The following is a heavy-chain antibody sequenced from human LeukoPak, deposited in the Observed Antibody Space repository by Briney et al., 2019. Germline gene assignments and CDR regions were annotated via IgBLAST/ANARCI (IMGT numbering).Heavy chain of an antibody. D-gene: IGHD2-15*01. CDR2: ISYDGSNK. CDR1: GFTFSSYG. CDR3: AKDRSPGVAATYYFDY. Sequence: GGSLRLSCAASGFTFSSYGMHWVRQASGKGLEWVAVISYDGSNKYYADSVKGRFTISRDNSKNTLYLQMNSLRAEDTAVYYCAKDRSPGVAATYYFDYWGQGTLVTVSS. V-gene: IGHV3-30*18. J-gene: IGHJ4*02.